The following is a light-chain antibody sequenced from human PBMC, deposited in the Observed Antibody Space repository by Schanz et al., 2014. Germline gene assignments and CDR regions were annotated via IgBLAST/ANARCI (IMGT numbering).Light chain of an antibody. V-gene: IGLV2-8*01. CDR1: SSDVGGYNY. CDR2: DVN. Sequence: QSVLTQPASVSGSPGQSITISCTGTSSDVGGYNYVSWYQQQPGKAPKLLIFDVNRRPSGVPDRFSGSKSGNTASLTVSGLQAEDEADYYCCSYAGSINWVFGGGTKLTVL. CDR3: CSYAGSINWV. J-gene: IGLJ3*02.